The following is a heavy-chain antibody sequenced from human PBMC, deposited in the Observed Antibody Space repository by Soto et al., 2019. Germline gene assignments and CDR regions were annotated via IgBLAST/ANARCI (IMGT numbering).Heavy chain of an antibody. CDR1: GFTFSSYW. CDR3: ARAWPDYYGSGSYQN. V-gene: IGHV3-7*05. D-gene: IGHD3-10*01. Sequence: GGSLRLSCAASGFTFSSYWMSWVRQAPGKGLEWVANIKQDGSEKYYVDSVKGRFTISRDNAKNSLYLQMNSLRAEDTAVYYCARAWPDYYGSGSYQNWGQGTLVTVSS. J-gene: IGHJ4*02. CDR2: IKQDGSEK.